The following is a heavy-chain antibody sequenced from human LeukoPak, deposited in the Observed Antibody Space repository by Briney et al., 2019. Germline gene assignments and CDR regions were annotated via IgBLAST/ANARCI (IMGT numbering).Heavy chain of an antibody. CDR1: GGSFSGYY. CDR3: ARHGAFVLSYYFDY. Sequence: SETLSLTCAVYGGSFSGYYWSWIRQPPGKGLEWIGEINHSGSTNYNPSLKSRVTISVDTSKNQFSLKLSSVTAADTAVYYCARHGAFVLSYYFDYWGQGTLVTVSS. CDR2: INHSGST. J-gene: IGHJ4*02. V-gene: IGHV4-34*01. D-gene: IGHD2-8*02.